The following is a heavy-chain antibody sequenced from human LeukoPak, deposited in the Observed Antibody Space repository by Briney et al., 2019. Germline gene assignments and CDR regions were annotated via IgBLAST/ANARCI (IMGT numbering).Heavy chain of an antibody. CDR2: IWYDGSNK. D-gene: IGHD6-13*01. CDR3: ARGGSGSWYNDY. Sequence: PGGSLRPSCAASGFTFSSYGMNWVRQAPGKGLEWVAVIWYDGSNKYYGDSVKGRFTISRDNSKNTLYLQMNSLRAEGTAVYYCARGGSGSWYNDYWGQGTLVTVSS. V-gene: IGHV3-33*01. CDR1: GFTFSSYG. J-gene: IGHJ4*02.